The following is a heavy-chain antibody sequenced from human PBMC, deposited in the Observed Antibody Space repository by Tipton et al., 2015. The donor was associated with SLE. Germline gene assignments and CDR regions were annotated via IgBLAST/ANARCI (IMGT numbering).Heavy chain of an antibody. V-gene: IGHV4-38-2*02. D-gene: IGHD3-3*01. CDR1: GYSISSGYY. Sequence: GLVKPSETLSLTCAVSGYSISSGYYWGWIRQPPGKGLEWIGYIYYSGSTNYNPSLKSRVTISVDTSKNQFSLKLSSVTAADTAVYYCARDGITIFGVVSRGPMDVWGQGTTVTVSS. J-gene: IGHJ6*02. CDR3: ARDGITIFGVVSRGPMDV. CDR2: IYYSGST.